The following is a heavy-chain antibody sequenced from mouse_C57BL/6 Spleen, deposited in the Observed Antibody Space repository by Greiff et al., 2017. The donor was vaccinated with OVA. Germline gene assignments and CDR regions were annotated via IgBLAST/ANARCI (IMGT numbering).Heavy chain of an antibody. Sequence: QVQLKESGAELVKPGASVKISCKASGYAFSSYWMNWVKQRPGKGLEWIGQIYPGDGDTNYNGKFKGKATLTADKSSSTAYMQLSSLTSEDSAVYFCAREAQARLFDYWGQGTTLTVSS. D-gene: IGHD3-2*02. CDR2: IYPGDGDT. CDR3: AREAQARLFDY. J-gene: IGHJ2*01. CDR1: GYAFSSYW. V-gene: IGHV1-80*01.